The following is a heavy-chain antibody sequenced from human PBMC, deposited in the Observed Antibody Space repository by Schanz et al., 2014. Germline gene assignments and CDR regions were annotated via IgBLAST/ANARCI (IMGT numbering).Heavy chain of an antibody. CDR1: GFGFSSYS. D-gene: IGHD3-10*01. CDR2: ISGSSRTI. J-gene: IGHJ4*02. CDR3: VSSGSYSSYAF. Sequence: EVQLVESGGGLIQPGGSLRLSCAASGFGFSSYSMNWVRQAPGKGLEWVSYISGSSRTIYYADSMKGRFTVSRDNAENSVYLQMNSLRAEDTAVYHCVSSGSYSSYAFWGQGTLVTVSS. V-gene: IGHV3-48*01.